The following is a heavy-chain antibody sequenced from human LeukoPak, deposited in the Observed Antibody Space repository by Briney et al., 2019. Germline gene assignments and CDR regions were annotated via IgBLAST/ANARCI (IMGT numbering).Heavy chain of an antibody. Sequence: GGSLRLSCAASGFTFSSYAMSWVRQAPGKGLEWVSAISGSGGSTYYADSVKGRFTISRDNSKNTLYLQMNSLRAEDTAVYYCAKGLNYDFWSGYLAVEYYHYGMDVWGQGTTVTVSS. V-gene: IGHV3-23*01. CDR2: ISGSGGST. J-gene: IGHJ6*02. D-gene: IGHD3-3*01. CDR3: AKGLNYDFWSGYLAVEYYHYGMDV. CDR1: GFTFSSYA.